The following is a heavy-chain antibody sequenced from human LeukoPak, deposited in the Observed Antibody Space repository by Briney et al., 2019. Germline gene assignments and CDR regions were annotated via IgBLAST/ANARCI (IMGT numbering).Heavy chain of an antibody. J-gene: IGHJ4*02. V-gene: IGHV3-21*01. CDR2: ISSSSSYI. Sequence: GGSLRLSCAASGFTFSSYSMNWVRQAPGKGLEWVSSISSSSSYIYYADSVKGRFTISRDNAKNSLYLQMNSLRAEDTAVYYCARDDGYGLGRRVDYWGQGTLVTVSS. CDR3: ARDDGYGLGRRVDY. D-gene: IGHD3-10*01. CDR1: GFTFSSYS.